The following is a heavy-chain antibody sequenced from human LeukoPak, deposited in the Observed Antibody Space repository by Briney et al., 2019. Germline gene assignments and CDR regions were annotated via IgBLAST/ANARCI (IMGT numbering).Heavy chain of an antibody. Sequence: PGGSLRLSRAASGFTFSIYAMSWVRQAPGKGLEWVSDISGNGGSTYYADSVKGRFTISRDNSKITLFLQMNSLRAEDTAVYYCARNTGQTSGYSYGFNYWGQGTLVTVSS. CDR2: ISGNGGST. CDR1: GFTFSIYA. J-gene: IGHJ4*02. D-gene: IGHD5-18*01. CDR3: ARNTGQTSGYSYGFNY. V-gene: IGHV3-23*01.